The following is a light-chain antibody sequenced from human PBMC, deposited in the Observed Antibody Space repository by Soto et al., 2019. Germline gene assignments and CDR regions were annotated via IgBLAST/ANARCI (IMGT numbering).Light chain of an antibody. CDR3: QERNRWPRGT. Sequence: NVLTQSPGTLSLSPGERATLSCRASQSVSVNFAWYQQKPGQAPRPLIYSASDRAPGIPARFSGRGSGTYFTLTISSLEPEDFAVYYCQERNRWPRGTFGGGTKVDI. CDR2: SAS. CDR1: QSVSVN. V-gene: IGKV3-11*01. J-gene: IGKJ4*01.